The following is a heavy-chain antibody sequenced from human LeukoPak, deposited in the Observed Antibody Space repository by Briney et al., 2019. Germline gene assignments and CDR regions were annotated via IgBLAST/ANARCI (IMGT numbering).Heavy chain of an antibody. Sequence: SETLSLTCTVSGGSISSSSYYWGWIRQPPGKGLEWIGSIYYSGSTYYNPSLKSRATISVDTSKNQFSLKLSSVTAADTAVYYCASIPGYSSGGYYYYYMDVWGKGTTVTVSS. J-gene: IGHJ6*03. CDR2: IYYSGST. CDR3: ASIPGYSSGGYYYYYMDV. CDR1: GGSISSSSYY. D-gene: IGHD6-19*01. V-gene: IGHV4-39*01.